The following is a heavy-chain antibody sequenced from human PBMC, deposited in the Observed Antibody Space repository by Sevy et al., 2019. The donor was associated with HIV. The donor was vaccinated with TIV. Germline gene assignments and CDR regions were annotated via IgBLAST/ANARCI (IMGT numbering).Heavy chain of an antibody. Sequence: SETLSLTCAVSGGSISSRGYYWSWIRQHPGKGLEWIGYINYSGTTCYNASLKSRVTISVDTSKNQFSLNLSSVTAADTATYYCASYDSSGYYYYFDYWGQGTLVTVSS. D-gene: IGHD3-22*01. CDR3: ASYDSSGYYYYFDY. CDR1: GGSISSRGYY. CDR2: INYSGTT. V-gene: IGHV4-31*11. J-gene: IGHJ4*02.